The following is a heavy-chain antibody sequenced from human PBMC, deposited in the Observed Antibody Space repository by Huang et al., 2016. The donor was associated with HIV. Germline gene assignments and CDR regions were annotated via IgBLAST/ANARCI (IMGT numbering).Heavy chain of an antibody. D-gene: IGHD2-2*01. J-gene: IGHJ3*02. V-gene: IGHV4-39*01. Sequence: QLHLQQSGPGLVRPSETLSLICTVSGGSITSSNHYWGWIRQTPGKGLEWIGNFYYSGDAYDTPSRKNRVSISIDTSKSQFSLRLSSVIATDTAVYYCASGEYGKNAYDIWGQGTVVTVSA. CDR2: FYYSGDA. CDR3: ASGEYGKNAYDI. CDR1: GGSITSSNHY.